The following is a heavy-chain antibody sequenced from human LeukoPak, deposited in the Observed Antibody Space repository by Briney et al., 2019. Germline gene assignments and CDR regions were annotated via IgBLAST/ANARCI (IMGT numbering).Heavy chain of an antibody. CDR1: GGSISSGGYY. D-gene: IGHD4-17*01. V-gene: IGHV4-39*01. Sequence: SETLSLTCTVSGGSISSGGYYWSWIRQSPEKGLEWIGEVNHSGYTNYNPSLKGRVTISVDTSKNQFSLKLSSVTAADTAVYYCARQLYGSDYWGQGTLVTVSS. CDR2: VNHSGYT. CDR3: ARQLYGSDY. J-gene: IGHJ4*02.